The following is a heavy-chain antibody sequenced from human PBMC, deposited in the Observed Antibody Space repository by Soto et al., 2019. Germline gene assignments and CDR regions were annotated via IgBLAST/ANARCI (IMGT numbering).Heavy chain of an antibody. CDR3: VRTPCFGETPSLVDY. CDR2: ISGSGDTA. J-gene: IGHJ4*02. V-gene: IGHV3-23*01. Sequence: EVQLLESGGGLVHPGGSLRLSCVGSGFTFSFYAMQWVRQAPGKGLEWVSGISGSGDTAHSADSVKGRFTISRDNSKKTRYLQMNSLRAEDTALYYCVRTPCFGETPSLVDYWCQGTLVTVSS. CDR1: GFTFSFYA. D-gene: IGHD3-10*01.